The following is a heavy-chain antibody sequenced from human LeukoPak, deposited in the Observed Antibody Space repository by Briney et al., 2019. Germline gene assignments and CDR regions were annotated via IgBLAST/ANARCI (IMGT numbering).Heavy chain of an antibody. CDR3: VTTYKYDGSGSYPFDY. CDR2: ISSNGGST. Sequence: GGSLRLSCSASGFSFSRQALHWVRQAPGKGLEYVSAISSNGGSTHYADSVKGRFIISRDNSKNTLYLQMSSLRAEDTAVYYCVTTYKYDGSGSYPFDYWGQGTLVTVSS. J-gene: IGHJ4*02. D-gene: IGHD3-22*01. V-gene: IGHV3-64D*09. CDR1: GFSFSRQA.